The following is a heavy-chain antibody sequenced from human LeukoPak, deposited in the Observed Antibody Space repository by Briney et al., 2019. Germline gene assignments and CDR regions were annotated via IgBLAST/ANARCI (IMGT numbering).Heavy chain of an antibody. CDR3: ARERPEWVRRGSYMDV. J-gene: IGHJ6*02. CDR2: ISYDGSNK. V-gene: IGHV3-30-3*01. Sequence: PGGSLRLSCAASGFTFSSYAMHWVRQAPGKGLEWVAVISYDGSNKYYADSVKGRFTISRDNSKNTLYLQMNSLRAEDTAVYYCARERPEWVRRGSYMDVWGQGTTVTVSS. CDR1: GFTFSSYA. D-gene: IGHD1-26*01.